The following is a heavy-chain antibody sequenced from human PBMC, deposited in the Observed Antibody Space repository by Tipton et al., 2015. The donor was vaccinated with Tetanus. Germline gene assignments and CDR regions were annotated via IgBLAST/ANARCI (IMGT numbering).Heavy chain of an antibody. J-gene: IGHJ4*02. CDR1: GASINAGGYL. CDR2: IYYTALT. CDR3: ARGLPREPWYFDY. D-gene: IGHD1-26*01. V-gene: IGHV4-31*03. Sequence: TLSLTCTVSGASINAGGYLWAWVRQHSGKGLEWIGNIYYTALTSYTPSLSGRVTISVDTSKNQFSLSLTSVTAADTAVYYCARGLPREPWYFDYWGQGMLVTVSS.